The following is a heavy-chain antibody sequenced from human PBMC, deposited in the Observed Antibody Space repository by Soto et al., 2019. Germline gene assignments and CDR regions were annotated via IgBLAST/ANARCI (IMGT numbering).Heavy chain of an antibody. V-gene: IGHV3-11*01. J-gene: IGHJ5*02. CDR3: ARDVQLDCSTTSCYYRGNNWFDP. CDR1: GFTFSDYY. CDR2: ISSSGSTI. Sequence: GGSLRLSCAASGFTFSDYYMSWIRQAPGKGLEWVSYISSSGSTIYYADSVKGRFTISRDNAKNSLYLQMNSLRAEDTAVYYCARDVQLDCSTTSCYYRGNNWFDPWGQGTLVTVSS. D-gene: IGHD2-2*01.